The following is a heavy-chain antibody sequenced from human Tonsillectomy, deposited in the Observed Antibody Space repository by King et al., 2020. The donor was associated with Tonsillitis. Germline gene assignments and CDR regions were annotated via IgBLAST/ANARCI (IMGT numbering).Heavy chain of an antibody. D-gene: IGHD4-23*01. CDR2: ISGSGGST. CDR3: AKDRSGTTVVTPNGFDP. V-gene: IGHV3-23*04. CDR1: GFTFSSYA. J-gene: IGHJ5*02. Sequence: VQLVESGGGLVQPGGSLRLSCAASGFTFSSYAMSWVRQAPGKGLEWVSAISGSGGSTYYADSVKGRFTISRDNSKNTLYLQMNSLRAEDTAVYYCAKDRSGTTVVTPNGFDPWGQGTLVTVSS.